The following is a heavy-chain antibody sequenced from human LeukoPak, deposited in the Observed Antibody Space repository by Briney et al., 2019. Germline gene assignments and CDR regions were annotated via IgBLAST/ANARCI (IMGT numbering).Heavy chain of an antibody. CDR1: GGSFSGYY. V-gene: IGHV4-34*01. J-gene: IGHJ4*02. Sequence: KPSETLSLTCAVYGGSFSGYYWSWIRQPPGKGLEWIGEINHSGGTNYNPSLKSRVTISVDTSKNQFSLKLSSVTAADTAVYYCARGKIISGYDYGFDYWGQGTLVTVSS. CDR2: INHSGGT. CDR3: ARGKIISGYDYGFDY. D-gene: IGHD5-12*01.